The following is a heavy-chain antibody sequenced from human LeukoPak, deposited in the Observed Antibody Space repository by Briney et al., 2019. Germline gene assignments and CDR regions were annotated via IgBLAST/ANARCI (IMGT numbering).Heavy chain of an antibody. CDR3: ARMNLGATTGFDY. D-gene: IGHD1-26*01. CDR2: IYSGGST. V-gene: IGHV3-53*01. J-gene: IGHJ4*02. Sequence: GGSLRLSCAASGFTVSSNYMSWVRQAPGKGLEWVSVIYSGGSTYYADSVKGRFTISRDNSKNTLYLQMNSLRAGDTAVYYCARMNLGATTGFDYWGQGTLVTVSS. CDR1: GFTVSSNY.